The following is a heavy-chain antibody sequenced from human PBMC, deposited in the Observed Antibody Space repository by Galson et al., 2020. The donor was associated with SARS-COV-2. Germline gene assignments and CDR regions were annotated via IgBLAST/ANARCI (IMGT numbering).Heavy chain of an antibody. CDR3: ARSTPRKWIADCGGECYRDGFDL. Sequence: NSGGSLRLSCAASGFTFSSYTLVWVRQAPGKGLEYVSSISDIGTYVFFGDSMRGRFTISRDNAEKTLYLHMNSLGDDDTAVYYCARSTPRKWIADCGGECYRDGFDLWGPGTTVAVSS. D-gene: IGHD2-21*01. CDR1: GFTFSSYT. V-gene: IGHV3-21*01. CDR2: ISDIGTYV. J-gene: IGHJ3*01.